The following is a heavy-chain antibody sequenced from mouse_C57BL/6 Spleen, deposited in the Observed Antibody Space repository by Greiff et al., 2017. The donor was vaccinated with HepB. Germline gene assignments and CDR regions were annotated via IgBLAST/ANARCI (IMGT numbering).Heavy chain of an antibody. D-gene: IGHD1-1*01. CDR3: ARGVTTVGNFDY. CDR1: GYAFTNYL. V-gene: IGHV1-54*01. Sequence: QVQLKQSGAELVRPGTSVKVSCKASGYAFTNYLIEWVKQRPGQGLEWIGVINPGSGGTNYNEKFKGKATLTADKSSSTAYMQLSSLTSEDSAVYFCARGVTTVGNFDYWGQGTTLTVSS. CDR2: INPGSGGT. J-gene: IGHJ2*01.